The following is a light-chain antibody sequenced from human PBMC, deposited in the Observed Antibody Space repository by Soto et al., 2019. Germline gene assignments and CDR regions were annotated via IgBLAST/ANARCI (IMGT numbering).Light chain of an antibody. CDR2: GTS. V-gene: IGKV3-20*01. J-gene: IGKJ3*01. CDR3: QHYGGSFT. CDR1: QSVSNNY. Sequence: EIVSTQSPGTLSLSPGERATLSCRASQSVSNNYLAWYQQKPGQAPRLLIYGTSTRATGIPDRFSGSGSGTNFTLTINRLEPEDFAVYYCQHYGGSFTFGPGTKVDIK.